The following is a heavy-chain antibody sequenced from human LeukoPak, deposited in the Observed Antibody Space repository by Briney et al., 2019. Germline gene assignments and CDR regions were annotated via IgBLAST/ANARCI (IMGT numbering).Heavy chain of an antibody. CDR1: GFTFSSYA. V-gene: IGHV3-23*01. CDR3: AKRDSSGSYPYYFDY. D-gene: IGHD3-22*01. CDR2: ISGSGGST. Sequence: PGGSLRLSCAASGFTFSSYAMSWVRQAPGKGLEWVSAISGSGGSTYYADSVKGRFTISRDNSKNTLYLQMNSLRAEDTAVYYCAKRDSSGSYPYYFDYRGQGTLVTVSS. J-gene: IGHJ4*02.